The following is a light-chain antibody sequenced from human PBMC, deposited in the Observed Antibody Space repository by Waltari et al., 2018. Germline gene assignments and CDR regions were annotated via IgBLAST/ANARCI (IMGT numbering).Light chain of an antibody. CDR1: LLGVTT. CDR2: DDS. J-gene: IGLJ3*02. CDR3: QVWDGSNDLWV. V-gene: IGLV3-21*02. Sequence: SVVLIQPPSVSVAPGQTAPIPFGGHLLGVTTFHWYQQRPGQAPLLVISDDSDRPSGIPERLSGSNSGNTATLTIDRAEAGDEADYYCQVWDGSNDLWVFGGGTKLTVL.